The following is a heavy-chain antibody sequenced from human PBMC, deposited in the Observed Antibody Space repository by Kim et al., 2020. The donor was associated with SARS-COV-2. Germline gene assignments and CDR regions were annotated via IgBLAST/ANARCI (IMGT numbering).Heavy chain of an antibody. CDR3: AREARRGRYCSSTSCFFDL. J-gene: IGHJ2*01. V-gene: IGHV3-11*06. Sequence: QFTISRDNAKNSLYLQMNSLRAEDTAVYYCAREARRGRYCSSTSCFFDLWGRGTLVTVSS. D-gene: IGHD2-2*01.